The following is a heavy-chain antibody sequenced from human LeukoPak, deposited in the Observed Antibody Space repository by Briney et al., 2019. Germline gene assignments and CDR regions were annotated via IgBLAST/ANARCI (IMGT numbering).Heavy chain of an antibody. CDR1: GGAISDYA. D-gene: IGHD2-15*01. Sequence: GASVKVSCKASGGAISDYALRWVRQAPGQGLEWMGRIIPIIGVTRYAHRFQDRVTITADQSTNTAYLELSSLQFEDTAVYYCAKDFRGGKGWFDPWGQGTLVTVSS. CDR3: AKDFRGGKGWFDP. J-gene: IGHJ5*02. CDR2: IIPIIGVT. V-gene: IGHV1-69*04.